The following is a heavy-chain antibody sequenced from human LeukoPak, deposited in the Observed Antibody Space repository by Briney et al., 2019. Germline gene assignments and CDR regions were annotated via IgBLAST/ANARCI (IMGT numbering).Heavy chain of an antibody. J-gene: IGHJ4*02. Sequence: GGSQRLSCAASGFTFRSYWMSWVRQAPGKGLEWVANIKEDGSEKYYVDSVKGRFTISRDSAKNSLYPQMNSLRVEDTAVYYCARDHNYGSDYWGQGTLVTVSS. V-gene: IGHV3-7*03. CDR3: ARDHNYGSDY. CDR2: IKEDGSEK. CDR1: GFTFRSYW. D-gene: IGHD5-18*01.